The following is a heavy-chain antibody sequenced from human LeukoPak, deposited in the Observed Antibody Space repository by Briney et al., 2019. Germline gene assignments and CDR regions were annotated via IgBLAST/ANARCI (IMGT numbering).Heavy chain of an antibody. Sequence: GGSLRLSCAASGFTVSSNYMSWVRQAPGKGLEWVSVIYSGGSTYYADSVKGRFTISRDNSKNTLYLQMNSLGAEDTAVYYCAATGYNWNYVRDYWGQGTLVTVSS. CDR1: GFTVSSNY. J-gene: IGHJ4*02. D-gene: IGHD1-7*01. CDR3: AATGYNWNYVRDY. CDR2: IYSGGST. V-gene: IGHV3-53*01.